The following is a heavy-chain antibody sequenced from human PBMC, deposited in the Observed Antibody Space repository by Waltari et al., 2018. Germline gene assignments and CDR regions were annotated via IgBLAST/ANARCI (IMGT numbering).Heavy chain of an antibody. CDR3: ARVVRQWRRFDY. V-gene: IGHV4-34*01. J-gene: IGHJ4*02. Sequence: QVQLQQWGAGLLKPSETLSLTCAVYGGSFSGYYWSWTRQPPGKGLEWIGEINHSGSTNYNPSLKSRVTISVDTSKNQFSLKLSSVTAADTAVYYCARVVRQWRRFDYWGQGTLVTVSS. CDR1: GGSFSGYY. CDR2: INHSGST. D-gene: IGHD6-19*01.